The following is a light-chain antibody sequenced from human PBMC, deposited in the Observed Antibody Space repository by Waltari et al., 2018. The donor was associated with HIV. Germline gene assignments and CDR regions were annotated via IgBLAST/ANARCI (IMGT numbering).Light chain of an antibody. CDR3: SSCTSTSTVV. CDR2: QVN. Sequence: QFALTQPASVSGSLGQSITISCTGTSDDVGGYDYVSWYRQQPGKAPKLLIYQVNNRPSGLSSRFSGSKSGNTASLTIAGLRAEDEAHYYCSSCTSTSTVVFGGGTKLTVL. V-gene: IGLV2-14*01. CDR1: SDDVGGYDY. J-gene: IGLJ3*02.